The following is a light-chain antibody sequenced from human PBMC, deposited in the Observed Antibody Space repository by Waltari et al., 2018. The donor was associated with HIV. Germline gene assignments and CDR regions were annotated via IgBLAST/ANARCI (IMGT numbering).Light chain of an antibody. CDR1: SGHSSYA. J-gene: IGLJ3*02. Sequence: QLVLTQSPSASASLGASVKLTCTLSSGHSSYAIAWHKKQPEKGPRYLMKLNSDGSHSKGDGIPDRFSGSSSGAERYLTISSLQSEDEADYYCQTWGTGIHRVFGGGTKLTVL. CDR2: LNSDGSH. CDR3: QTWGTGIHRV. V-gene: IGLV4-69*01.